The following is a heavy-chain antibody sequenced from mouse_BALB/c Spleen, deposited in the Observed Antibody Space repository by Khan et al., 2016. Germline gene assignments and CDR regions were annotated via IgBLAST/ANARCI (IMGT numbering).Heavy chain of an antibody. V-gene: IGHV5-4*02. J-gene: IGHJ3*01. CDR2: ISDGGSYP. D-gene: IGHD2-4*01. CDR3: AREGLRRGFAY. CDR1: GFTFSDYY. Sequence: EVELVESGGGLVKPGGSLKLSCAASGFTFSDYYMYWVRQTPEKRLEWVATISDGGSYPYYPDSVKGRFTISRDNAKNNLYLQMSSLKSEDTAMYYCAREGLRRGFAYWGQGTLVTVSA.